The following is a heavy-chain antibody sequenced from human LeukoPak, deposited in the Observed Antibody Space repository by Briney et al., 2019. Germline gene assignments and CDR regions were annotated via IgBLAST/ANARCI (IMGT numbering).Heavy chain of an antibody. D-gene: IGHD3-22*01. CDR1: GGSFSGYY. V-gene: IGHV4-34*01. Sequence: PSETLSLTCAVYGGSFSGYYWSWIRQPPGKGLEWIGEINHSGSTNYNPSLKSRVTISVDTSKNQFSLKLSSVTAADTAVYYCASRPKYDSSGSFDYWGQGTLVTVSS. CDR2: INHSGST. CDR3: ASRPKYDSSGSFDY. J-gene: IGHJ4*02.